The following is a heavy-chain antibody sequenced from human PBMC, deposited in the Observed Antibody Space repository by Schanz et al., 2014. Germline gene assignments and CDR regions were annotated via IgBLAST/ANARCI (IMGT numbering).Heavy chain of an antibody. Sequence: VRLVESGGGLVKPGGSLRLSCAASGFTFSSYGMHWVRQAPGKGLEWVSIIYSGGSTFYADSVKGRFTISRDNSKNTLFLQMSSLRAEDTAVYYCARDGDFDYWGQGTLVTVSS. V-gene: IGHV3-NL1*01. J-gene: IGHJ4*02. CDR2: IYSGGST. CDR3: ARDGDFDY. CDR1: GFTFSSYG.